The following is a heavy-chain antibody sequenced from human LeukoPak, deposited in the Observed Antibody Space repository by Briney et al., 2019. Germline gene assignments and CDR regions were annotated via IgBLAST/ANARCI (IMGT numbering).Heavy chain of an antibody. CDR3: AKGSSGYFFDL. CDR2: ISNDGGGT. Sequence: GGSLRLSCAASGFIFNNYGLVWVRQAPGKGLEWVSAISNDGGGTTYADYVKGRFTISRDNSKNTLFLQMDSLRAEDTALYYCAKGSSGYFFDLWGQGTLVTVSS. J-gene: IGHJ4*02. V-gene: IGHV3-23*01. CDR1: GFIFNNYG. D-gene: IGHD3-22*01.